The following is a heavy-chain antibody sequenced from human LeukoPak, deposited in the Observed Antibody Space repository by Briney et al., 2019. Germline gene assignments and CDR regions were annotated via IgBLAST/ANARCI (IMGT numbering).Heavy chain of an antibody. Sequence: SGTLSLTCAVSGGSISSSNWRSWVRQPPGKGLEWIGEIYHGGSTNYNPSLKSRVTISVDTSKNQFSLKLSSVTAADTAVYYCARRVAVAGTGGRYFDYWGQGTLVTVSS. J-gene: IGHJ4*02. CDR2: IYHGGST. V-gene: IGHV4-4*02. CDR1: GGSISSSNW. CDR3: ARRVAVAGTGGRYFDY. D-gene: IGHD6-19*01.